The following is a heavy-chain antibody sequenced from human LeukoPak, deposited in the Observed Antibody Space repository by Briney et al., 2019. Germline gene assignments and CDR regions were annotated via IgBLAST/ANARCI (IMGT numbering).Heavy chain of an antibody. J-gene: IGHJ6*03. CDR3: AGGYSPGYYYYFMYV. D-gene: IGHD1-26*01. V-gene: IGHV1-69*05. CDR2: IIPIFGTA. Sequence: SVKVSCKASGGTLSSYAISWVRQAPGQGLEWMGGIIPIFGTANYAQKFQGRVTITTDESTSTAYMELSSLRSEDTAVYYCAGGYSPGYYYYFMYVWGKGTTVTVSS. CDR1: GGTLSSYA.